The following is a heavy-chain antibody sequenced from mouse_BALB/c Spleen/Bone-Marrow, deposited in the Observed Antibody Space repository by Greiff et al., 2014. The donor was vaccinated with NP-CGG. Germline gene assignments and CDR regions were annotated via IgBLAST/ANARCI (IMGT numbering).Heavy chain of an antibody. CDR3: ARSGRKPYYYTMDS. J-gene: IGHJ4*01. CDR2: FNSNGANT. V-gene: IGHV5-6-3*01. CDR1: GFTFRNYG. D-gene: IGHD1-3*01. Sequence: EVKLQESGGGLVQPGGSLKVSCAASGFTFRNYGMSWVRQTPDKRLELVASFNSNGANTFYADSVKGQFSISRDNAKNTLYLQKSSLKSDDTAMYYCARSGRKPYYYTMDSRIQTTSITITS.